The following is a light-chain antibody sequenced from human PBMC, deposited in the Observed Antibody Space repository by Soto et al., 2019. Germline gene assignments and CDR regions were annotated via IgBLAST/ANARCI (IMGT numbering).Light chain of an antibody. CDR1: QNVNTN. CDR3: QQYNNWPPPIT. V-gene: IGKV3D-15*01. CDR2: GAS. J-gene: IGKJ5*01. Sequence: EIVMTQSPATLSVSAGQRVTLSCRASQNVNTNLAWYQHRPGQAPRLLIYGASTRATGIPARFSGSGSGTEFTLTISSLQSEDFAVYYCQQYNNWPPPITFGQGTRLEIK.